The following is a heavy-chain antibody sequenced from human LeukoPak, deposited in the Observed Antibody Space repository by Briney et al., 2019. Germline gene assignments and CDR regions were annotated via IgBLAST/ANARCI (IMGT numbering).Heavy chain of an antibody. CDR3: ARGANHGDSGLDVFDI. CDR1: GGSVRGYY. V-gene: IGHV4-59*02. Sequence: SETLSLTCTVSGGSVRGYYWSWIRQPPGKGLEWIGYTYSSGSTSYSSSLKSRVTISLDTSKNQFSLKLTSVTVADTAVYHCARGANHGDSGLDVFDIWGQGTMVTVSS. CDR2: TYSSGST. J-gene: IGHJ3*02. D-gene: IGHD4-17*01.